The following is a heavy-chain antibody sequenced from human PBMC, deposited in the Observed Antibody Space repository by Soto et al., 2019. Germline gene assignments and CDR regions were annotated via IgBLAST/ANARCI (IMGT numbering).Heavy chain of an antibody. CDR1: GGTLSAHT. CDR2: VIPMLGKA. V-gene: IGHV1-69*02. CDR3: ARMREYTYGLIDY. J-gene: IGHJ4*02. Sequence: QVQLVQSGAEVKKPGSSVKVSCKASGGTLSAHTINWVRQAPGQGLEWMGRVIPMLGKANSAQQLQGRVTITADKSTSTAYMELRSLRSDDTAVYYCARMREYTYGLIDYWGQGTLVTVSS. D-gene: IGHD5-18*01.